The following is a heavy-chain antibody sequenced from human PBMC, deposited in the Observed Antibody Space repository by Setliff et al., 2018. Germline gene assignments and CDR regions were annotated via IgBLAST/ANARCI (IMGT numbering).Heavy chain of an antibody. V-gene: IGHV1-69*10. CDR1: GGTFSSYA. D-gene: IGHD3-22*01. CDR3: ARPYDSSGYYSAPGSIAHDAFDI. CDR2: IIPILGIA. J-gene: IGHJ3*02. Sequence: SVKVSCKASGGTFSSYAISWVRQAPGQGLEWMGGIIPILGIANYAQKFQGRVTITADKSTSTAYMELSSLRSEDTAVYYCARPYDSSGYYSAPGSIAHDAFDIWGQGTMVTVSS.